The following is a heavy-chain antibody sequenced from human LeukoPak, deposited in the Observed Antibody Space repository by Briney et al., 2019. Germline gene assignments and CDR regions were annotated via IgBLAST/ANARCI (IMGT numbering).Heavy chain of an antibody. CDR3: ARDWYDYGDYPDGY. D-gene: IGHD4-17*01. CDR1: GFTFSSYS. V-gene: IGHV3-21*01. J-gene: IGHJ4*02. CDR2: ISSSSSYI. Sequence: GGSPRLSCAASGFTFSSYSMNWVRQAPGKGLEWVSSISSSSSYIYYADSVKGRFTISRDNAKNSLYLQMNSLRAEDTAVYYCARDWYDYGDYPDGYWGQGTLVTVSS.